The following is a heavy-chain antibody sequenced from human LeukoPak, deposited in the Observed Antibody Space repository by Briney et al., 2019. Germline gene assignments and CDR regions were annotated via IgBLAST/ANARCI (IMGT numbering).Heavy chain of an antibody. CDR1: GFTFSSYS. J-gene: IGHJ4*02. V-gene: IGHV3-30*03. Sequence: GGSLRLSCAASGFTFSSYSMNWVRQAPGKGLEWVAVISYDGSNKYYADSVKGRFTISRDNSKNTLYLQMNSLRAEDTAVYYCARCRNFWSGPHDYWGQGTLVTVSS. CDR3: ARCRNFWSGPHDY. CDR2: ISYDGSNK. D-gene: IGHD3-3*01.